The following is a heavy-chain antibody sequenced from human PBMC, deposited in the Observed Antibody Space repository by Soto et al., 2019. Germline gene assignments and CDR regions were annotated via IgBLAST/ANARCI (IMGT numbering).Heavy chain of an antibody. J-gene: IGHJ4*02. CDR3: ARPMVRGVIKPFYY. D-gene: IGHD3-10*01. Sequence: SVKVSCKASGGTFSSYAISWVRQAPGQGLEWMGGIIPIFGTANYAQKFQGRVTITADESTSTAYMELSSLRSEDTAVYYCARPMVRGVIKPFYYWGQGTLVTVSS. CDR2: IIPIFGTA. V-gene: IGHV1-69*13. CDR1: GGTFSSYA.